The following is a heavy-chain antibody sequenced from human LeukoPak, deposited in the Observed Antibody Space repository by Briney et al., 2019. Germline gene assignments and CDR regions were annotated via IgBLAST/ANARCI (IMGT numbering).Heavy chain of an antibody. D-gene: IGHD6-19*01. CDR3: ARTGYSSGWYWFDP. CDR2: IYTSGST. V-gene: IGHV4-4*07. J-gene: IGHJ5*02. CDR1: GGSISSYY. Sequence: SETLSLTCTVSGGSISSYYWSWIRQPAGKGLEWIGRIYTSGSTNYNPSLKSRVTMSVDTSKNQFSLKLSSVTAADTAVYYCARTGYSSGWYWFDPWGQGTLVTVSS.